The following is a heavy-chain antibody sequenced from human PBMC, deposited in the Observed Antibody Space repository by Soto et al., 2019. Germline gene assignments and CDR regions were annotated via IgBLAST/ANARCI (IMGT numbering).Heavy chain of an antibody. CDR2: IYHSGST. J-gene: IGHJ6*04. CDR1: GASISSHY. CDR3: ARDREVVGAGAYWGMDV. V-gene: IGHV4-59*11. D-gene: IGHD2-8*02. Sequence: PSETLSLTCTVSGASISSHYWTWIRQPPGKGLEWIGYIYHSGSTNYKPSLKSRVTISVDTSKNQFSLKLNSVTAADTAVYYCARDREVVGAGAYWGMDVWGKGTTAPVS.